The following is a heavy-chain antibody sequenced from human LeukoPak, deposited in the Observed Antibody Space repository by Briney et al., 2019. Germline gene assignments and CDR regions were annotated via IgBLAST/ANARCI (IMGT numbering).Heavy chain of an antibody. CDR3: ARQLVRDFDY. D-gene: IGHD6-13*01. Sequence: GESLKISCKGSGYSFTNYWIGWVRPMPGKGLEWMGIIYPGDSDSRYSPSFQGQVTISVDKSITTAYLQWSRLKASDTAMYYCARQLVRDFDYWGQGTLVTVSS. V-gene: IGHV5-51*01. CDR1: GYSFTNYW. J-gene: IGHJ4*02. CDR2: IYPGDSDS.